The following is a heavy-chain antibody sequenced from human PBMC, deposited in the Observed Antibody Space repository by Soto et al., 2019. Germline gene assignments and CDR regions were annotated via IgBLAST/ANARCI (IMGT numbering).Heavy chain of an antibody. Sequence: QVQLVESGGGVVQPGRSLRLSCAASGFTFSSYAMHWVRQAPGKGLEWVAVISYDGSNKYYADSVKGRFTISRDNSKNTLYLQMNSLRAEDTAVYYCARLGTDILTGSDAFDIWGQGTMVTVSS. CDR1: GFTFSSYA. CDR2: ISYDGSNK. J-gene: IGHJ3*02. D-gene: IGHD3-9*01. CDR3: ARLGTDILTGSDAFDI. V-gene: IGHV3-30-3*01.